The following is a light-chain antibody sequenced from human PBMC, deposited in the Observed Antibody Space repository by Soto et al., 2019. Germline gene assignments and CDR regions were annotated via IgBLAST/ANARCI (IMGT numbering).Light chain of an antibody. J-gene: IGKJ3*01. CDR2: GAA. CDR3: QQYGSSPG. CDR1: QSVSSSY. Sequence: EIILTQSPGTLTLSPGERATLSCRASQSVSSSYLAWYQQKPGQAPRLLIYGAAIRATGIPDRFSGSASGKDFTLTISILEPEDLAEYYCQQYGSSPGFGPGTKVDIK. V-gene: IGKV3-20*01.